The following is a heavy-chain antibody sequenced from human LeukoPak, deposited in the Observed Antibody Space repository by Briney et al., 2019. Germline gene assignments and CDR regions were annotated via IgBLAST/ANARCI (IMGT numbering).Heavy chain of an antibody. Sequence: PSETLSLTCTVSGGSISSSSYYWGWIRQPPGKGLEWIGRIYTSGSTNYNPSLKSRVTMSVDTSKNQFSLKLSSVTAADTAVYYCAREDIVVVPAALYYYMDVWGKGTTVTVSS. CDR1: GGSISSSSYY. CDR3: AREDIVVVPAALYYYMDV. CDR2: IYTSGST. J-gene: IGHJ6*03. D-gene: IGHD2-2*01. V-gene: IGHV4-39*07.